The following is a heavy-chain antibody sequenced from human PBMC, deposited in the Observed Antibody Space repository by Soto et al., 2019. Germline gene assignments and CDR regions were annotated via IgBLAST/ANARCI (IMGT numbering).Heavy chain of an antibody. J-gene: IGHJ5*02. D-gene: IGHD6-13*01. CDR3: ARMWESSSWELGS. V-gene: IGHV4-59*01. CDR1: GGSISTYY. Sequence: EILSVTCILSGGSISTYYGSWVRHPPGKGLEWIGHIYYRGSTNYNPSLKSRVTISVDTSRNPFCLRMSSVTAADAAVYYWARMWESSSWELGSWGQGTLVTVSS. CDR2: IYYRGST.